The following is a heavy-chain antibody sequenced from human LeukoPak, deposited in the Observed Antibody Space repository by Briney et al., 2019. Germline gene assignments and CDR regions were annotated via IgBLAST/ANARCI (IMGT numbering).Heavy chain of an antibody. CDR3: ARARYSYTGIIDY. CDR1: GFTFSTYW. Sequence: GGSLILSCAASGFTFSTYWMHWVRQAPGKGLVWVSRINTDGTSTKYAESVKGRITISRDNARNTVYLQMNSLRAEDTAVYYCARARYSYTGIIDYWGQGTLVTVSS. D-gene: IGHD5-18*01. CDR2: INTDGTST. J-gene: IGHJ4*02. V-gene: IGHV3-74*01.